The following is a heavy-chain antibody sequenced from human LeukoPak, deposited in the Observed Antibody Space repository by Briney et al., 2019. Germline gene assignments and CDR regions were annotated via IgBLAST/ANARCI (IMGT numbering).Heavy chain of an antibody. V-gene: IGHV1-2*02. CDR1: GAIFSDYY. D-gene: IGHD2-21*01. CDR3: VSWAGGNSDVASFDF. CDR2: IFRRIGAT. J-gene: IGHJ4*02. Sequence: GASVKVSCKASGAIFSDYYMRWVRQAPGRGFEWMGWIFRRIGATKIAQKFQGRVTLTRVTSISTASVELTNLASDDTAVYYCVSWAGGNSDVASFDFWGQGTLVLVSS.